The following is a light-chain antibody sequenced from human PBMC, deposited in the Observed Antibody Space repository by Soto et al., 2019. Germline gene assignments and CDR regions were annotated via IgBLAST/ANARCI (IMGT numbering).Light chain of an antibody. CDR1: QDIGYD. V-gene: IGKV1-17*01. Sequence: DIQMTQSPSSLSASVGDRVIITCRASQDIGYDLGWHQQQPWKDPNRLIYEASSLQSGFSSRFSGSGSGTDFTLTISSLQPDDFASYYCLQHNTYPWTFGPGTNVEV. CDR3: LQHNTYPWT. J-gene: IGKJ1*01. CDR2: EAS.